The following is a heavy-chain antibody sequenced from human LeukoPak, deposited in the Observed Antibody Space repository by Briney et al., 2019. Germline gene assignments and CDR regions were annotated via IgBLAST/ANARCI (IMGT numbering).Heavy chain of an antibody. Sequence: GSSVKVSCKASGGTFSSYAISWVRQAPGQGLEWMGWISAYNGNTNYAQKLQGRVTMTTDTSTSTAYMELRSLRSDDTAVYYCARVWYSSSWFNDYWGQGTLVTVSS. V-gene: IGHV1-18*01. D-gene: IGHD6-13*01. J-gene: IGHJ4*02. CDR2: ISAYNGNT. CDR1: GGTFSSYA. CDR3: ARVWYSSSWFNDY.